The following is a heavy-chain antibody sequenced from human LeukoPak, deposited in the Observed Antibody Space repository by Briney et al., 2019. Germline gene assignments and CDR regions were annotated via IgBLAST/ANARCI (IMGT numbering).Heavy chain of an antibody. J-gene: IGHJ6*02. CDR3: ARAMDV. V-gene: IGHV3-7*03. CDR1: GIAFSSYG. CDR2: IKQDGSEK. Sequence: GGTLRLSCGASGIAFSSYGMHWVRHAPGKGLEWVANIKQDGSEKYYVNSVKGRFTISRDNAKNSLYLQMNSLRAEDTAVYYCARAMDVWGQGTTVTVSS.